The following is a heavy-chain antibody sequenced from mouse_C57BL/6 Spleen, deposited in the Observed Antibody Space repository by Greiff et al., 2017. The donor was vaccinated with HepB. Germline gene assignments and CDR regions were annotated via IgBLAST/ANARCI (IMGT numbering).Heavy chain of an antibody. CDR2: IDPSDSYT. V-gene: IGHV1-50*01. J-gene: IGHJ3*01. CDR1: GYTFTSYW. D-gene: IGHD1-1*01. Sequence: QVQLQQPGAELVKPGASVKLSCKASGYTFTSYWMQWVKQRPGQGLEWIGEIDPSDSYTNYNQKFKGKATLTVDTSSSTAYMQLSSLTSEDSAVYYCARSTTVVAKNWGQGTLVTVSA. CDR3: ARSTTVVAKN.